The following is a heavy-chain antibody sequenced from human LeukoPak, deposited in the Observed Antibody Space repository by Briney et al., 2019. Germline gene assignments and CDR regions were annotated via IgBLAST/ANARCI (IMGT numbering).Heavy chain of an antibody. V-gene: IGHV3-73*01. CDR3: TRRGYDGYYYYGMDI. J-gene: IGHJ6*02. Sequence: GGSLRLSCAASGFTFSVSAMYWVRQASGKGLEWVGRIRSKANSYATAYAASVKDRFTISRDDSQNTAFLQVNSLKTEDTAVYFCTRRGYDGYYYYGMDIWGQGATVTVSS. D-gene: IGHD2-2*01. CDR1: GFTFSVSA. CDR2: IRSKANSYAT.